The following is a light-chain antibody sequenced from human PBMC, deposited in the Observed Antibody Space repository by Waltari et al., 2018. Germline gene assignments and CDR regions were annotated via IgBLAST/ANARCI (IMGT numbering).Light chain of an antibody. Sequence: QSALTQPASVSGSPGQSITISCTRSSPGIGTYNVGSWYQHHPGKAPKLIIYGVTNRPSGVSNRFSGSKSGNTASLTISGLQTEDEADYYCCSYAGSMVFGGGTKLTVL. CDR1: SPGIGTYNV. J-gene: IGLJ2*01. V-gene: IGLV2-23*02. CDR2: GVT. CDR3: CSYAGSMV.